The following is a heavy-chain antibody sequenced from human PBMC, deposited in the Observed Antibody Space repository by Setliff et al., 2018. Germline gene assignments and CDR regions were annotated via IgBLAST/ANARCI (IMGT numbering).Heavy chain of an antibody. J-gene: IGHJ1*01. D-gene: IGHD1-26*01. Sequence: PSETLSLTCAAYGGTFSDYYWTWIRQPPGKGLEWIGEINHRGSTNFNPSLKSRVTMSVDASKNRISLKLMSVTAADTAVYYCASRNSDGGPEYFQHWGQGALVTVSS. CDR1: GGTFSDYY. CDR2: INHRGST. V-gene: IGHV4-34*01. CDR3: ASRNSDGGPEYFQH.